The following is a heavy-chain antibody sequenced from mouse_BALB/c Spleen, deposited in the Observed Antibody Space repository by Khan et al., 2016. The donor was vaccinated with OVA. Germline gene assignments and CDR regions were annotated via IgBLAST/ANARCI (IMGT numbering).Heavy chain of an antibody. D-gene: IGHD1-2*01. CDR1: GYPITSGYG. CDR3: ARTARIKY. CDR2: ISYSGST. Sequence: EVPLLESGPGLVKPSQSLSLTCTVTGYPITSGYGWNWIRQFPGNKLEWMGYISYSGSTNYHPSLKSRISITRDTSKNTFFLTLNSETTEDTATYYCARTARIKYWGQGTTLTVSS. V-gene: IGHV3-2*02. J-gene: IGHJ2*01.